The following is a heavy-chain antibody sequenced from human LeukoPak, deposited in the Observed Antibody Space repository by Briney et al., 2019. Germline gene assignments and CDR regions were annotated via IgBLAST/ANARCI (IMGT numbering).Heavy chain of an antibody. CDR1: GYTFTSYG. J-gene: IGHJ4*02. CDR2: ISAYNGNT. D-gene: IGHD3-3*01. CDR3: ARELPETPYYDFWSGYYKEAYYFDY. V-gene: IGHV1-18*01. Sequence: GASVKVSCKASGYTFTSYGISWVRQAPGQGLEWMVWISAYNGNTNYAQKLQGRVTMTTDTSTSTAYMELRSLRSDDTAVYYCARELPETPYYDFWSGYYKEAYYFDYWGQGTLVTVSS.